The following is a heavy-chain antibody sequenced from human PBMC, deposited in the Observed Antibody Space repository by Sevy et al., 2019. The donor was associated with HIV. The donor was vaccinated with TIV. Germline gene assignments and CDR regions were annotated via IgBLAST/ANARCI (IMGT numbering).Heavy chain of an antibody. CDR2: INAGNGNT. CDR3: ARGPLTTVTTVGFDP. J-gene: IGHJ5*02. D-gene: IGHD4-4*01. Sequence: ASVKVSCKASGYTFTSYAMHWVRQAPGQRLEWMGWINAGNGNTKYSQKFQGRVTITRDTSASTAYMELSSLRSEDTAVYYCARGPLTTVTTVGFDPWGQGTLVTVSS. CDR1: GYTFTSYA. V-gene: IGHV1-3*01.